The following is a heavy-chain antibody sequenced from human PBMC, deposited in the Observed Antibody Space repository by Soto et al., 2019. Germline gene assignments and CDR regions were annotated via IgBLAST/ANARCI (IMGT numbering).Heavy chain of an antibody. CDR3: ARETTVTSNGFDP. CDR2: IYHSGST. Sequence: QLQLQESGSGLVKPSQTLSLTCAVSGGSISSGGYSWSWIRQPPGKGLEWIGYIYHSGSTYYNPSLKSRVHISVDRSKNQFSLKLSSVTAADTAVYYCARETTVTSNGFDPWGQGTLVTVSS. D-gene: IGHD4-17*01. V-gene: IGHV4-30-2*01. CDR1: GGSISSGGYS. J-gene: IGHJ5*02.